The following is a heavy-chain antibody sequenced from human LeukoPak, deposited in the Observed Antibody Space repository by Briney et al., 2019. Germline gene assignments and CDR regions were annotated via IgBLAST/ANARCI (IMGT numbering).Heavy chain of an antibody. CDR3: ARDSRIVGATNYFDY. Sequence: GGSLRLSCAASGFTFSSYAMSWVRQAPGKGLEWVSAISGSGGSTYYADSVRGRFTISRDNSKNTLYLQMNSLRAEDTAVYYCARDSRIVGATNYFDYWGQGTLVTVSS. D-gene: IGHD1-26*01. J-gene: IGHJ4*02. CDR1: GFTFSSYA. CDR2: ISGSGGST. V-gene: IGHV3-23*01.